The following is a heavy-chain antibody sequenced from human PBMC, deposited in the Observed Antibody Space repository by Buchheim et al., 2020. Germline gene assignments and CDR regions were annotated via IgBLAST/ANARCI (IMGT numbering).Heavy chain of an antibody. CDR3: AKDGFGSFDY. CDR1: GFTFSNYA. V-gene: IGHV3-23*01. D-gene: IGHD2-2*03. J-gene: IGHJ4*02. Sequence: EVQLLESGGGLVQPGGSLRLSCAASGFTFSNYAMTWVRQAPGRGLEWVSDISGGGDTTHYADSVKGRFTISRDNSKNTVSLQMNSLRAEDTGVYYCAKDGFGSFDYWGQGTL. CDR2: ISGGGDTT.